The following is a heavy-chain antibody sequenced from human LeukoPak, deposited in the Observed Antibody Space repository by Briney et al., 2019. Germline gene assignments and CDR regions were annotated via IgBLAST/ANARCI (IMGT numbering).Heavy chain of an antibody. D-gene: IGHD3-10*01. Sequence: PRGSRRVSCAASGFTFSSYSMNWVRQAPGKGLEWVSSISSSSSYIYYADSVKGRFTISRDNAKNSLYLQMNSLRAEDTALYYCASVDYYGSGNYYNDVDYWGHGTLGTVSS. CDR2: ISSSSSYI. CDR1: GFTFSSYS. CDR3: ASVDYYGSGNYYNDVDY. J-gene: IGHJ4*01. V-gene: IGHV3-21*01.